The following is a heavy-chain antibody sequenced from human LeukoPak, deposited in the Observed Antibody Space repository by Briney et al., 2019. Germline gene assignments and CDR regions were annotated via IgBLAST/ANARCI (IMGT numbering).Heavy chain of an antibody. J-gene: IGHJ5*02. CDR1: GFTFSSSA. D-gene: IGHD5-12*01. Sequence: GESLRLSCAASGFTFSSSAMTWVRQAPGKGLEWVSAISGSGGSTYYADSVKGRFTISRDNSKNTLYLQMNSLRAEDTAVYYCAKDARNSGSNWFDPWGQGTLVTVSS. V-gene: IGHV3-23*01. CDR2: ISGSGGST. CDR3: AKDARNSGSNWFDP.